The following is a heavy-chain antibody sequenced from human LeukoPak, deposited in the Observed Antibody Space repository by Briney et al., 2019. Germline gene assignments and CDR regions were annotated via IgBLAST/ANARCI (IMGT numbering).Heavy chain of an antibody. CDR2: ISGSGGSA. CDR1: GFTFSNYA. J-gene: IGHJ4*02. D-gene: IGHD3-10*01. CDR3: AKPREFTVVTLPGVDY. V-gene: IGHV3-23*01. Sequence: GGSLRLSCATSGFTFSNYAMSWVRQAPGKGLEWVSAISGSGGSAYYADSVKGRFTISRDNSKNTLFLQMNSLRAEDTAVYYCAKPREFTVVTLPGVDYWGQGTLVTVSS.